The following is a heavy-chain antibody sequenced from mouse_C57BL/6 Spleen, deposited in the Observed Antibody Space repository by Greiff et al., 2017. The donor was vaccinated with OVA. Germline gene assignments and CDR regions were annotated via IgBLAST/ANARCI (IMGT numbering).Heavy chain of an antibody. CDR2: IYPGDGDT. J-gene: IGHJ2*01. CDR1: GYAFSSYW. Sequence: QVQLKQSGAELVKPGASVKISCKASGYAFSSYWMNWVKQRPGKGLEWIGQIYPGDGDTNYNGKFKGKATLTADKSSSTAYMQLSSLTSEDSAVYFCARYGLSDYDGFDYWGQGTTLTVSS. D-gene: IGHD2-4*01. CDR3: ARYGLSDYDGFDY. V-gene: IGHV1-80*01.